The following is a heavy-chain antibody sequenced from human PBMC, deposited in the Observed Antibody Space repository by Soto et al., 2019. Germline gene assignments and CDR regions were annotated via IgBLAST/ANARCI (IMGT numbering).Heavy chain of an antibody. CDR2: ISNDGSNK. D-gene: IGHD3-22*01. Sequence: QVQLVESGGGVVQPGRSLRLSCAASGFTFSSYGMHWVRQAPGKGLEWVAVISNDGSNKYYAASVKGRFTIARDNSKNTLYLQMHSLRAEDTAVYYCAKEWVYDSSGWSFDYWGQGTLVTVSS. CDR1: GFTFSSYG. CDR3: AKEWVYDSSGWSFDY. J-gene: IGHJ4*02. V-gene: IGHV3-30*18.